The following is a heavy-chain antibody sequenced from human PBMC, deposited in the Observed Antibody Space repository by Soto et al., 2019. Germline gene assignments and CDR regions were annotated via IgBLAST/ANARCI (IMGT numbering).Heavy chain of an antibody. V-gene: IGHV3-23*01. J-gene: IGHJ4*02. CDR3: AKAHSFVELTPFDY. Sequence: EVQLLESGGGLVQPGGSLRLSCAASGFTFYSYAMTWVRQAPGKGLEWVSSLSGSGGTTYYADSVKGRFTISRDSSKNTLYLQMNSLRTEDTAVYYCAKAHSFVELTPFDYWGQGSLVTVSS. CDR1: GFTFYSYA. D-gene: IGHD1-7*01. CDR2: LSGSGGTT.